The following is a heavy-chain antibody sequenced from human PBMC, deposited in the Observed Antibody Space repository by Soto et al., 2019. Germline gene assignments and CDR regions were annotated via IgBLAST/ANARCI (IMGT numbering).Heavy chain of an antibody. CDR1: GFTFSSFA. V-gene: IGHV3-30*04. Sequence: QEILVESGGGVVQSGTSLRLSCAASGFTFSSFAMHWVRQAPGKGLEWVSVISFNGLSQFYADSVRGRVTVSRDNSKNTLYLHLDSLRRDDTAVYSCARGGRGLRGAFDVWGQGTEVSVS. D-gene: IGHD3-16*01. CDR2: ISFNGLSQ. J-gene: IGHJ3*01. CDR3: ARGGRGLRGAFDV.